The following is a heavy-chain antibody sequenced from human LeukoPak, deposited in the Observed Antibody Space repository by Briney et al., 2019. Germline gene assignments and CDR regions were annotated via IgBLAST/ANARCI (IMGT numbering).Heavy chain of an antibody. V-gene: IGHV4-59*08. CDR1: GGSISSYY. Sequence: SETLSLTCTVSGGSISSYYWSWIRRPPGKGLEWIGYIYYSGSTNYNPSLKSRVTISVDTSKNQFSLKLSSVTAADTAVYYCARQKKPRPPHYYDSSTGGMDVWGQGTTVTVSS. CDR3: ARQKKPRPPHYYDSSTGGMDV. CDR2: IYYSGST. D-gene: IGHD3-22*01. J-gene: IGHJ6*02.